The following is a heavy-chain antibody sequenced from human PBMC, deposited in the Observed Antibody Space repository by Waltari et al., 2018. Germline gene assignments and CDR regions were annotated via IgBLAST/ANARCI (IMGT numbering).Heavy chain of an antibody. D-gene: IGHD2-15*01. CDR1: GDSLNIYS. CDR2: IYHSGGT. J-gene: IGHJ6*03. CDR3: ARRWQTPDYHYYMD. V-gene: IGHV4-59*01. Sequence: QVQLQESGPGLVKSSETLSLSCTVSGDSLNIYSWTWIRQPPGRGLEWIGYIYHSGGTNYSPSLKRRVTMSVDTSKNQFSLNMTSVTSADTAVYYCARRWQTPDYHYYMD.